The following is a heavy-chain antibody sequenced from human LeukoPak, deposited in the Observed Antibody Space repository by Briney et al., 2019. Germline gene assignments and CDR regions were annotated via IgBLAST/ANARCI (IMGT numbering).Heavy chain of an antibody. CDR2: IRFDGFNK. V-gene: IGHV3-30*02. D-gene: IGHD3-10*01. Sequence: HPGGSLRLSCAASGFTFSNYGMHWVRQAPGKGLEWVAFIRFDGFNKYYADSVKGRFTISRDNSKNTLYLQMNSLRAEDTAVYYCAKDIGSGSPKSYYMDVWGKGTTVTISS. J-gene: IGHJ6*03. CDR3: AKDIGSGSPKSYYMDV. CDR1: GFTFSNYG.